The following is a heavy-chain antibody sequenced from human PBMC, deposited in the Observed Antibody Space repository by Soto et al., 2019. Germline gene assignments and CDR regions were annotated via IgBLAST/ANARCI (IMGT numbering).Heavy chain of an antibody. V-gene: IGHV3-23*01. CDR3: AKAELLADAFDI. D-gene: IGHD2-15*01. Sequence: PGGSLRLSCAASGFTFSSYAMSWVRQAPGKGLEWVSAISGSGGSTYYADSVKGRFTISRDNSKNTLYLQMNSLRAEETAVYYFAKAELLADAFDIWGQGTMVTVSS. J-gene: IGHJ3*02. CDR2: ISGSGGST. CDR1: GFTFSSYA.